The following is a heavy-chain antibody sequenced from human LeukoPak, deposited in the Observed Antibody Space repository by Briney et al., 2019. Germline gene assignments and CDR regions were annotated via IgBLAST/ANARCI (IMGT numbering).Heavy chain of an antibody. D-gene: IGHD1-7*01. CDR2: IRSGGTNT. CDR1: GFTFSSFS. J-gene: IGHJ4*02. CDR3: ARMNYVSSGWGAPFDY. Sequence: GGSLRLSCAASGFTFSSFSMNWVRQAPGKGLEWVSYIRSGGTNTDYAGSVKGRFTISRDNAKNSLYLQMNSLRAEDTAVYYCARMNYVSSGWGAPFDYWGQGTLVTVSS. V-gene: IGHV3-48*04.